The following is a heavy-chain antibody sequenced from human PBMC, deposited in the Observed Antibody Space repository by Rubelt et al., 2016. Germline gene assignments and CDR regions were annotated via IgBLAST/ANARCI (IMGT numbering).Heavy chain of an antibody. CDR2: IYWDDDK. CDR3: AHPNRNTGRQRAFDI. CDR1: GFSLSTRGVG. V-gene: IGHV2-5*02. Sequence: QITLKESGPTLVKPTQTLTLTCTFSGFSLSTRGVGVGWIRQPPGKALEWLALIYWDDDKRYSPSLKSRLTITKDTAKNQVVLTMTNMDPVDTATDYCAHPNRNTGRQRAFDIWGQGTVVTGSS. D-gene: IGHD5-18*01. J-gene: IGHJ3*02.